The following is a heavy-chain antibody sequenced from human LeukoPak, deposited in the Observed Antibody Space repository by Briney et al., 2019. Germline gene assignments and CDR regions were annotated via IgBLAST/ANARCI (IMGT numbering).Heavy chain of an antibody. CDR2: ISYSGST. CDR3: ARGVLAYYDILTGSPGGWFDP. Sequence: SETLSLTCTVSGGSISSYYWSWIRQPPGKGLEWIGYISYSGSTDYNPSLKSRVTMSVDKSKNQFSLKLSSVTAADTAVYYCARGVLAYYDILTGSPGGWFDPWGQGTLVTVSS. V-gene: IGHV4-59*12. J-gene: IGHJ5*02. D-gene: IGHD3-9*01. CDR1: GGSISSYY.